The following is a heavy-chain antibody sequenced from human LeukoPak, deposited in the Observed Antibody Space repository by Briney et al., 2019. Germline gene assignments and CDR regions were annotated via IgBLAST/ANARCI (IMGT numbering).Heavy chain of an antibody. CDR3: ARFIQMGFRENIDY. CDR1: GFTFTTYA. J-gene: IGHJ4*02. CDR2: ISGSGGST. Sequence: GGSLRLSCAASGFTFTTYAMSWVRQAPGKGLEWVSAISGSGGSTYYADSVKGRFTISRDNSENTLYLQMNSLRAEDTAVYYCARFIQMGFRENIDYWGQGTLVTVSS. V-gene: IGHV3-23*01. D-gene: IGHD1-1*01.